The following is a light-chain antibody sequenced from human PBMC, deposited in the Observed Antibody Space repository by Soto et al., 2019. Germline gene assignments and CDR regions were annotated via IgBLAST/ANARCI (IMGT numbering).Light chain of an antibody. CDR1: QSISNW. CDR2: DAS. V-gene: IGKV1-5*01. Sequence: IQMPQSPSTLSASVGDRVTVTCLASQSISNWLAWYQQKPGKAPKVLIYDASSLESGVPSRFSGSGSGTQFTLTISSLQPDDFATYYCQQYNSYSRTFGQGTKVDIK. J-gene: IGKJ1*01. CDR3: QQYNSYSRT.